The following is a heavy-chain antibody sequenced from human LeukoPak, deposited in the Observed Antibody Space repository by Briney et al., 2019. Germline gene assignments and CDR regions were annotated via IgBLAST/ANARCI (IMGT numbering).Heavy chain of an antibody. CDR1: GFTFSSYA. Sequence: GGSLRLSCAASGFTFSSYAMHWIRQAPGKGLEWVAVISYDGSNKYYADSVKGRFTISRDNSKNTLYLQMNSLRAEDTAVYYCARPFPYYDSSGYYTDYWGQGTLVTVSS. D-gene: IGHD3-22*01. J-gene: IGHJ4*02. CDR3: ARPFPYYDSSGYYTDY. V-gene: IGHV3-30*04. CDR2: ISYDGSNK.